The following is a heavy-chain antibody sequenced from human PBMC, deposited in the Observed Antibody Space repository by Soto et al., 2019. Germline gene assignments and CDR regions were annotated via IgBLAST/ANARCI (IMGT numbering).Heavy chain of an antibody. CDR3: ARGVSAYYDSSGYYSDWFDP. Sequence: SETLSLTCTVSGGSISSYYWSWIRQPPGKGLEWIGYIYYSGSTNYNPSLKSRVTISVDTSKNQFSLKLSSVTAADTAVYYCARGVSAYYDSSGYYSDWFDPWGQGTLVTVSS. D-gene: IGHD3-22*01. J-gene: IGHJ5*02. CDR1: GGSISSYY. CDR2: IYYSGST. V-gene: IGHV4-59*01.